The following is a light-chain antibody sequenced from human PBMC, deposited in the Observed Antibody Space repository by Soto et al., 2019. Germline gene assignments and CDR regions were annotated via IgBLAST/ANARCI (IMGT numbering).Light chain of an antibody. Sequence: IVLTQSPGTLSLSPGERATLSCRASQSVGSYLAWYQQKPGQAPRLLIYSASSRATGVADRFSGSGSGTAFTLTISRLEREDFAVYYCQQYGNSRVTFGPGTKVDIK. CDR3: QQYGNSRVT. CDR2: SAS. V-gene: IGKV3-20*01. J-gene: IGKJ3*01. CDR1: QSVGSY.